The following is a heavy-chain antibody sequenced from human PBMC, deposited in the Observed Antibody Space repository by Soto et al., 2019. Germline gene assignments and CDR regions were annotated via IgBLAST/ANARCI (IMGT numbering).Heavy chain of an antibody. Sequence: SETLSLTCTVSGGSISSYYWSWIRQPPGKGLEWIGYIYYSGSTNYNPSLKSRVTISVDTSKNQFSLKLSSVTAADTAVYYCARDGSSGYYFDYRGQGTLVTVSS. V-gene: IGHV4-59*01. CDR2: IYYSGST. CDR3: ARDGSSGYYFDY. CDR1: GGSISSYY. D-gene: IGHD3-22*01. J-gene: IGHJ4*02.